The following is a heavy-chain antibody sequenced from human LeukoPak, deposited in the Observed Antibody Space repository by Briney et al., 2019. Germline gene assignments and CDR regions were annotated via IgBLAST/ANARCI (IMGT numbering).Heavy chain of an antibody. Sequence: GESPKISRKGSGYSFTSYWLGWVRPIPGKGLEWMGIIYTGDSDTRYSASFQGQVTISADKSISTAYLQWSSLKASDSAMYYCARALQGNFFDYWGQGTLVTVSS. CDR3: ARALQGNFFDY. J-gene: IGHJ4*02. D-gene: IGHD3-10*01. V-gene: IGHV5-51*01. CDR1: GYSFTSYW. CDR2: IYTGDSDT.